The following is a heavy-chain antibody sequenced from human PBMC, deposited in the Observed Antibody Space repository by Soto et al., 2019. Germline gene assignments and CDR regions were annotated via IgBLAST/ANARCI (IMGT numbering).Heavy chain of an antibody. D-gene: IGHD3-3*01. V-gene: IGHV1-69*06. Sequence: GASVKVSCKASGGTFSSYAISWVRQAPGQGLEWMGGIIPIFGTANYAQKFQGRVTITADKSTSTAYIELSSLRSEDTAVYYCAREPAYDFWSGYYPLDYWGQGTLVTVSS. CDR3: AREPAYDFWSGYYPLDY. CDR1: GGTFSSYA. J-gene: IGHJ4*02. CDR2: IIPIFGTA.